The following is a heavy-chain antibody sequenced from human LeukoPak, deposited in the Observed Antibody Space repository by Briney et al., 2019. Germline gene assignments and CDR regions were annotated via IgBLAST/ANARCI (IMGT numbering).Heavy chain of an antibody. V-gene: IGHV3-11*03. Sequence: GGSLRLSCATSGFTFSDYYMSWIRQAPGKGLEWVSYISSSGTYINSADSVKGRFTTSRDYPKNSLYLQMSSLRAEDTAVYYCARQGGDILTGYLDYWGQGTLVTVSS. J-gene: IGHJ4*02. CDR3: ARQGGDILTGYLDY. CDR1: GFTFSDYY. CDR2: ISSSGTYI. D-gene: IGHD3-9*01.